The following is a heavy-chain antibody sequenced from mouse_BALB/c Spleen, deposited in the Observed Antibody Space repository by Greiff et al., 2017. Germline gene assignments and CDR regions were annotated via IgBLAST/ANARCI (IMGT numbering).Heavy chain of an antibody. Sequence: EVKLVESGGDLVKPGGSLKLSCAASGFTFSSYGMSWVRQTPDKRLEWVATISSGGSYTYYPDSVKGRFTISRDNAKNTLYLQMSSLKSEDTAMYYCARQSGSKDYYAMDYWGQGTSVTVSS. J-gene: IGHJ4*01. D-gene: IGHD1-3*01. CDR3: ARQSGSKDYYAMDY. CDR1: GFTFSSYG. CDR2: ISSGGSYT. V-gene: IGHV5-6*01.